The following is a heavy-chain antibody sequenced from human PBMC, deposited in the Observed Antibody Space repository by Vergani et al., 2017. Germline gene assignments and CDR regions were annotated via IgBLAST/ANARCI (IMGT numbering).Heavy chain of an antibody. J-gene: IGHJ5*01. CDR3: ARGPQRVYCSSTSCYIPQDNWFDP. CDR1: GGTFSSYT. V-gene: IGHV1-18*01. D-gene: IGHD2-2*02. CDR2: ISAYNGNT. Sequence: QVQLVQSGAEVKKPGSSVKVSCKASGGTFSSYTISWVRQAPGQGLEWMGWISAYNGNTNYAQKLQGRVTMTTDTSTSTAYMELRSLRSDDTAVYYCARGPQRVYCSSTSCYIPQDNWFDPWGQGTTVTVSS.